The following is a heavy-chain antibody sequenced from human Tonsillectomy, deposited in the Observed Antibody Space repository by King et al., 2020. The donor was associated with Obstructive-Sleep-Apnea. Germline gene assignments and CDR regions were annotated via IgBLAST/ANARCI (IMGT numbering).Heavy chain of an antibody. J-gene: IGHJ6*02. CDR1: GFTFSTYA. D-gene: IGHD3-22*01. V-gene: IGHV3-30*04. CDR2: ISHDGGYK. Sequence: VQLVESGGGVVQPGRSLRLSCAASGFTFSTYALHWVRQAPGKGLEWVALISHDGGYKYYADSVKGRFSISRDHSKSSFYLDMNTLRPDDTALYHCARDKNSVYSLVFGMDVWGQGTMVTVSS. CDR3: ARDKNSVYSLVFGMDV.